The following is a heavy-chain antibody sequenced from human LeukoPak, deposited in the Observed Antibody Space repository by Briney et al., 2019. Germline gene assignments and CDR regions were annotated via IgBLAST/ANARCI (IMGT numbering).Heavy chain of an antibody. D-gene: IGHD4-17*01. J-gene: IGHJ4*02. CDR2: IQPDGSQG. Sequence: GGPLRLSCAASGFTFGSYWMTWVRQAPGKGLEWVANIQPDGSQGLYVDSVKGRFIISRDNAKKSLYLQMNSLRAEDTAVYYCTRDPLYGALDSWGQGTLVTVSS. CDR3: TRDPLYGALDS. CDR1: GFTFGSYW. V-gene: IGHV3-7*01.